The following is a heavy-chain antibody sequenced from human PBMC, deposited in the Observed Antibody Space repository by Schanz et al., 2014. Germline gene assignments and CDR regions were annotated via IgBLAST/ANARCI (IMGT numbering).Heavy chain of an antibody. J-gene: IGHJ4*02. Sequence: EVQLLESGGGLVQPGGSLRLSCAASTFTFSSYAMSWVRQAPGKGLEWVSAISGSGGSTYYADSVKGRFTISRDNSKNTLYLQMNSLRAEDTAVYYCARVDSSGYFFDNWGQGTRVTVSS. CDR3: ARVDSSGYFFDN. CDR1: TFTFSSYA. V-gene: IGHV3-23*01. CDR2: ISGSGGST. D-gene: IGHD3-22*01.